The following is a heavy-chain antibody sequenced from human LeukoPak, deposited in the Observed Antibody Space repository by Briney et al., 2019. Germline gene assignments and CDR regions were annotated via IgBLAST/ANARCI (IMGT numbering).Heavy chain of an antibody. CDR3: ARPRRDGYNGDAFDI. Sequence: PSETLSLTCAVSGGSIISTNWWSWVRQPPGKGLEWIAEIYHSGSTNYNPSLKSRVTISVDKSLNQFSLKLSSVTAADTAVYYCARPRRDGYNGDAFDIWGQGTMVTVSS. J-gene: IGHJ3*02. V-gene: IGHV4-4*02. CDR2: IYHSGST. CDR1: GGSIISTNW. D-gene: IGHD5-24*01.